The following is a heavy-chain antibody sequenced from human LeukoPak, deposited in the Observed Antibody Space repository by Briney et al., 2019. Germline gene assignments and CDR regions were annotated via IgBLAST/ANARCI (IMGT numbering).Heavy chain of an antibody. Sequence: SETLSLICAVYGGSFSRYYWIWIPHPPGKGLEWLGEINHSGSTNYNPSLKSRVTISVDTSKNQFSLKLSSVTAADTAVYYCARGRITMVRGVIISRWFDPWGQGTLVTVSS. CDR1: GGSFSRYY. J-gene: IGHJ5*02. D-gene: IGHD3-10*01. CDR3: ARGRITMVRGVIISRWFDP. V-gene: IGHV4-34*01. CDR2: INHSGST.